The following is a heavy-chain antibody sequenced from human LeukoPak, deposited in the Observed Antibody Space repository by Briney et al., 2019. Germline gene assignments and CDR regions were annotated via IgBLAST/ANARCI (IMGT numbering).Heavy chain of an antibody. CDR1: GFTFSSYS. CDR3: ARDSGGSVGGDFDC. D-gene: IGHD5/OR15-5a*01. CDR2: ISSRSSYI. V-gene: IGHV3-21*04. Sequence: GGSLRLSCTTSGFTFSSYSMNWVRQAPGKGLEWVSSISSRSSYIYYGDSVKGRFTISRDSPKNSLYLQMNSLRVEDTAVYYCARDSGGSVGGDFDCWGQGTLVTVSS. J-gene: IGHJ4*02.